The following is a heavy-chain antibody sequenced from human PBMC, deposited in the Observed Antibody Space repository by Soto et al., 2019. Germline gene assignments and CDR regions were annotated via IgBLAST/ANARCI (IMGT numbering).Heavy chain of an antibody. CDR3: VRRVSGNYDY. Sequence: EVQLAESGGGMVQPGGSLRLSCVASEFPFSGYARHWFRQVPGKGLEYVSSISSNGGTTYYGNSVKGRFTISRDNSKNTLYLQMGSLRAEDMAVYYCVRRVSGNYDYWGQGTLVTVSS. J-gene: IGHJ4*02. CDR2: ISSNGGTT. CDR1: EFPFSGYA. D-gene: IGHD1-7*01. V-gene: IGHV3-64*01.